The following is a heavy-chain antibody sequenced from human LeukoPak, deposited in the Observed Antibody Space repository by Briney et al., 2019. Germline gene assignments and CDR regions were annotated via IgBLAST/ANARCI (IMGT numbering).Heavy chain of an antibody. V-gene: IGHV1-18*01. CDR3: ARGPVAGTLSYYYYYYMDV. CDR1: GYTFTSYG. Sequence: ASVMVSCKASGYTFTSYGISWVRQAPGQGFEWMGWISAYNGNTNYAQKLQGRVTMTTDTSTSTAYMELRSLRSDDTAVYYCARGPVAGTLSYYYYYYMDVWGKGTTVTISS. CDR2: ISAYNGNT. D-gene: IGHD6-19*01. J-gene: IGHJ6*03.